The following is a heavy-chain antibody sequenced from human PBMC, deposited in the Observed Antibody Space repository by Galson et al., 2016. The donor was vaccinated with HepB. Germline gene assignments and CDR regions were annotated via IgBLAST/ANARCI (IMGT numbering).Heavy chain of an antibody. Sequence: SVKVSCKASGYNFTNDALTWVRQAPGQGLEWLGWISANSGNTIYAQKFQDRVTMTRDTSASTVYMDLRSLRSDDTAVYYCAREDPNVAVAALDYWGQGTLVTVSS. D-gene: IGHD6-19*01. CDR1: GYNFTNDA. CDR3: AREDPNVAVAALDY. V-gene: IGHV1-18*01. CDR2: ISANSGNT. J-gene: IGHJ4*02.